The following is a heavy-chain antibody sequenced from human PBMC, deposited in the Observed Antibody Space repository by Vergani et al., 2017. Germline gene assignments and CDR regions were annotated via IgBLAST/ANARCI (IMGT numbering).Heavy chain of an antibody. V-gene: IGHV1-69*04. CDR3: ARGGNYGDNLVFDAFEI. CDR1: GGTFSSYA. D-gene: IGHD1-26*01. CDR2: IIPILGIA. J-gene: IGHJ3*02. Sequence: QVQLVQSWAEVKKPGSSVKVSCTASGGTFSSYAISWLLPAPGQGLELMGRIIPILGIATYAQKFQGRVTITAEKSTSTAYMELRRLRSDVTDVYYCARGGNYGDNLVFDAFEIGGQGTMVTVSS.